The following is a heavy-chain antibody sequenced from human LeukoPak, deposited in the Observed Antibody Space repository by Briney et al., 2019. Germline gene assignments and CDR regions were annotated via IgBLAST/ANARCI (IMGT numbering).Heavy chain of an antibody. CDR1: GFTFSSYV. Sequence: PGGSLRLSCAASGFTFSSYVMSWVRQAPGKGLERVSTISGSGGSTYYTDSVKGRFTISRDNSQNTLYLQMNSLRAEDTALYYCAKRIDANYYDSSGGQGTLVTVSS. J-gene: IGHJ4*02. CDR2: ISGSGGST. V-gene: IGHV3-23*01. D-gene: IGHD3-22*01. CDR3: AKRIDANYYDSS.